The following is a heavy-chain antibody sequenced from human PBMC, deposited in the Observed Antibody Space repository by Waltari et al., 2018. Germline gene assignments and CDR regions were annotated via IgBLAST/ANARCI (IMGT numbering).Heavy chain of an antibody. Sequence: QVQLQESGPGLVKPSETLSLTCTVSGGSISSYYWRWLRPPAGKGLEWIGRIYTSGSTNYNPSLKSRVTMSVDTSKNQFSLKLSSVTAADTAVYYCARSAARPDWYYYYYMDVWGKGTTVTIYS. CDR2: IYTSGST. V-gene: IGHV4-4*07. J-gene: IGHJ6*03. D-gene: IGHD6-6*01. CDR3: ARSAARPDWYYYYYMDV. CDR1: GGSISSYY.